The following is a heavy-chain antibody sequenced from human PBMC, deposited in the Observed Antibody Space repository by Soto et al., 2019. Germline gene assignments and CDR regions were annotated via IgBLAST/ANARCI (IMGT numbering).Heavy chain of an antibody. D-gene: IGHD3-22*01. CDR2: IRSKANNYAT. V-gene: IGHV3-73*01. CDR3: ARDRVESGYPEYFQH. J-gene: IGHJ1*01. CDR1: GFTFSASA. Sequence: PGGSLRLSCAASGFTFSASAMHWVRQTSGKGLEWVGRIRSKANNYATEYVASVKGRFTTSRDDSKNTAYLQMNSLKAEDTAVYYCARDRVESGYPEYFQHWGQGTLVTVS.